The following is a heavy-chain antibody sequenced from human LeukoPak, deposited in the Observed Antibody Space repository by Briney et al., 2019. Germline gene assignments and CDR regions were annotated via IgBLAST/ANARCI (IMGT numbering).Heavy chain of an antibody. Sequence: GGSLRLSCAASEFSFSTYWMSWVRQAPGKGLEWVANIKEDGTEKYYVGSVKGRFTISRDKAKKSLYLQMNSLRDDDTAVYFCARSPAGDAWPPAYYMDVWGKGTTVTVSS. CDR2: IKEDGTEK. CDR3: ARSPAGDAWPPAYYMDV. J-gene: IGHJ6*03. D-gene: IGHD3-10*01. V-gene: IGHV3-7*01. CDR1: EFSFSTYW.